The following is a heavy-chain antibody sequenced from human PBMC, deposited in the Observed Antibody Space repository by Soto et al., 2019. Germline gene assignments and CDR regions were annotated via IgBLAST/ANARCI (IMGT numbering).Heavy chain of an antibody. Sequence: SVKVSCKASGFTFTSSAVQWVRQARGQRLEWIGWIVVGSGNTNYAQKFQERVTITRDMSTSTAYMELSSLRSEDTAVYYCAAVLVRGSRVSNAFDIWGQGTLVTVSS. D-gene: IGHD1-26*01. CDR1: GFTFTSSA. V-gene: IGHV1-58*01. CDR2: IVVGSGNT. J-gene: IGHJ4*02. CDR3: AAVLVRGSRVSNAFDI.